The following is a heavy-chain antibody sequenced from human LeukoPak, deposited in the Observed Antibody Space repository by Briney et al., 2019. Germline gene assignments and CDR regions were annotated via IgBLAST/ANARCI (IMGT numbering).Heavy chain of an antibody. CDR3: ARSRYDSSGYYDLDY. CDR1: GFTFSSYA. D-gene: IGHD3-22*01. J-gene: IGHJ4*02. Sequence: GGSLRLSCAASGFTFSSYAMHWVRQAPGKGLEWVAVISYDGSNKYYADSVKGRFTISRDNSKNTLYLQMNSLRAEDTAVYYCARSRYDSSGYYDLDYWGQGTLVTVSS. CDR2: ISYDGSNK. V-gene: IGHV3-30*04.